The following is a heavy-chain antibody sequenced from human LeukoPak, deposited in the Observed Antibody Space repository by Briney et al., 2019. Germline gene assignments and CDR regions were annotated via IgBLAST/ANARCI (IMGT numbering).Heavy chain of an antibody. J-gene: IGHJ4*02. V-gene: IGHV1-2*02. D-gene: IGHD3-22*01. CDR1: GYTFTGYY. CDR3: ATEWRAEYYYDGSFLGY. CDR2: INPNSGGT. Sequence: ASVKVSCKASGYTFTGYYMHWVRQAPGQGLEWMGWINPNSGGTNYAQKFQGRVTMTRDTSISTAYMELSRLRSDDTAVYYCATEWRAEYYYDGSFLGYWGQGTLVTVSS.